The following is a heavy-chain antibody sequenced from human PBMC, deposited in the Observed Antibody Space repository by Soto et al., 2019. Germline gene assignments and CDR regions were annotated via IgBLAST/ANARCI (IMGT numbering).Heavy chain of an antibody. J-gene: IGHJ6*02. V-gene: IGHV1-18*04. D-gene: IGHD3-10*01. CDR2: ISAYNGNT. CDR3: ARDLRYYGSGSYSKFGPSGGMDV. CDR1: GYTFTSYG. Sequence: GASVKVSCKASGYTFTSYGISWARQAPGQGLEWMGWISAYNGNTNYAQKLQGRVTMTTDTSTSTAYMELRSLRSDDTAVYYCARDLRYYGSGSYSKFGPSGGMDVWGQGTTVTVSS.